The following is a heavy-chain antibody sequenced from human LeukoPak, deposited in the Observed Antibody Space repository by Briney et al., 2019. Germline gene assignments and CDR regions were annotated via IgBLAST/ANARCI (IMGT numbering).Heavy chain of an antibody. D-gene: IGHD6-13*01. CDR3: AKDSYSSSWYYFDY. Sequence: GGSLRLSCAASGFTVNSNYMNWVRQAPGQGLEWVSVLYSGGTTYYADSVKGRFTISRDNSKNTLYLQMNSLRAEDTAVYYCAKDSYSSSWYYFDYWGQGTLVTVSS. V-gene: IGHV3-53*05. CDR2: LYSGGTT. J-gene: IGHJ4*02. CDR1: GFTVNSNY.